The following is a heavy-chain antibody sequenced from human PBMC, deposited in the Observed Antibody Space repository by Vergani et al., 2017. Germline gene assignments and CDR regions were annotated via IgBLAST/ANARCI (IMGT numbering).Heavy chain of an antibody. D-gene: IGHD2-2*01. V-gene: IGHV3-11*01. Sequence: VQLVESGGGLVQPGGSLRLSCAASGFTFSDYYMSWIRQAPGKGLEWVSYISSSGSTIYYADSVKGRFTISRDNAKNSLYLQMNSLRAEDTAVYYCARSRGYCSSTSCYYYYYMDVWGKGTTVTVSS. CDR3: ARSRGYCSSTSCYYYYYMDV. J-gene: IGHJ6*03. CDR2: ISSSGSTI. CDR1: GFTFSDYY.